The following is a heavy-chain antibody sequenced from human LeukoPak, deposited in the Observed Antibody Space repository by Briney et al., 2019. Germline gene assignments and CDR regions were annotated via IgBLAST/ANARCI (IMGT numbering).Heavy chain of an antibody. V-gene: IGHV3-48*02. D-gene: IGHD2-2*01. CDR1: GFTFSSYS. CDR2: ISSSSSTI. Sequence: GSLRLSRAASGFTFSSYSMNWVRQAPGKGLEWVSYISSSSSTIYYADSVKGRFTISRDNAKNSLYLQMNSLRDEDTAVYYCARDQARIVVVPAASGFDYWGQGTLVTVSS. J-gene: IGHJ4*02. CDR3: ARDQARIVVVPAASGFDY.